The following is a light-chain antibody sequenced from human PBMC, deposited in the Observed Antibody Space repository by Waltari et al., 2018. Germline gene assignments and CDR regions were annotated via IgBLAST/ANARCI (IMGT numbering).Light chain of an antibody. CDR1: QSVSSNF. V-gene: IGKV3-20*01. J-gene: IGKJ3*01. CDR2: GAS. Sequence: EIVLTPSPGTLTLSPGDRATLSCRASQSVSSNFLAWYQQKSGQAPRLLMYGASSRATGIPDRFSGSGSGADFTLTISRLEPEDFAVYYCLQYGSSPRTFGPGTKVDIK. CDR3: LQYGSSPRT.